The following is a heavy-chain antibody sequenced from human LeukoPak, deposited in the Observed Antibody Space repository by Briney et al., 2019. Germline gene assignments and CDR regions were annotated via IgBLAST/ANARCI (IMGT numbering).Heavy chain of an antibody. CDR1: GFTFSSYG. Sequence: GGSLRLSCAASGFTFSSYGMHWVRQAPGKGLEWVAFIRYDGSNKYYADSVKGRFTISRDNSKNTLYLQMNSLRAEDTAVYYYAKDGVTIFGVPANDAFDIWGQGTMVTVSS. J-gene: IGHJ3*02. V-gene: IGHV3-30*02. CDR2: IRYDGSNK. D-gene: IGHD3-3*01. CDR3: AKDGVTIFGVPANDAFDI.